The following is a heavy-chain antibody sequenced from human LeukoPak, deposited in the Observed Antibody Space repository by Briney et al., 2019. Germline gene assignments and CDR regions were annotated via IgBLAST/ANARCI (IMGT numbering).Heavy chain of an antibody. CDR3: AKPRVSIGSHFDY. D-gene: IGHD2-15*01. Sequence: GGSLRLPCAASGFSFNNYGMHWVRQAPGRGLEWVAMIPYDGSSEKYADFVKGRFTISRDNSKNTLYLQTNSLRDEDTALYYCAKPRVSIGSHFDYWGQGTLVTVSS. CDR1: GFSFNNYG. V-gene: IGHV3-30*18. CDR2: IPYDGSSE. J-gene: IGHJ4*02.